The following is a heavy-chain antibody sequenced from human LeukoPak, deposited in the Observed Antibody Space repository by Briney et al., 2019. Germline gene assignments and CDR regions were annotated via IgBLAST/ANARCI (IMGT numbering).Heavy chain of an antibody. V-gene: IGHV1-18*01. CDR2: ISAYNGNT. Sequence: ASVKVSCKASGYTFTSYGISWVRQAPGQGLEWMGWISAYNGNTNYAQKLQGRVTMTTDTSTSTAYMELRSLRSDDTAVYYCARDRIVRGYSGYDYPYYFDYWAQGTLVTVSS. CDR3: ARDRIVRGYSGYDYPYYFDY. J-gene: IGHJ4*02. D-gene: IGHD5-12*01. CDR1: GYTFTSYG.